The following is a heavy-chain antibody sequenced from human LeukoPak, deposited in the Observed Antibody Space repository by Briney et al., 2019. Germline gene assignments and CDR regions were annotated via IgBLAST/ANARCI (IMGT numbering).Heavy chain of an antibody. CDR2: IKEDGTTI. CDR1: GFTFSNYW. J-gene: IGHJ5*02. D-gene: IGHD3-3*01. CDR3: ARVVDYCWFDP. V-gene: IGHV3-7*01. Sequence: GGSLRLSCTASGFTFSNYWMGWVRQAPGKGLEWVANIKEDGTTIYYVDSVKGRFTISRDNTKNSLYLQMNSVRDEDTAVYYCARVVDYCWFDPGGQGNLVPVSS.